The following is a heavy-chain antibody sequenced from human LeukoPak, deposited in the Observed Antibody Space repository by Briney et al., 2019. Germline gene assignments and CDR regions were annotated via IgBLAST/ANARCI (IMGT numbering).Heavy chain of an antibody. J-gene: IGHJ4*02. CDR2: IYYSRST. CDR1: GASISSGGYY. D-gene: IGHD5-24*01. CDR3: ARDGYNSGYFDY. Sequence: SQTLSLTCSVSGASISSGGYYWNWIRQPPGKGLEWIGYIYYSRSTSYSPSLKSRLTISVDTSKNQFSLKLSSVTAADTAVYYCARDGYNSGYFDYWGQGTLVTVSS. V-gene: IGHV4-30-4*01.